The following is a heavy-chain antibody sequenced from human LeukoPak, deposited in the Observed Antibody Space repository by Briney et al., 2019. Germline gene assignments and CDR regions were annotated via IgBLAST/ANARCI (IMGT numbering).Heavy chain of an antibody. V-gene: IGHV3-7*01. J-gene: IGHJ4*02. CDR3: ARGGYSSSWYISRDY. CDR1: AFTFSSHW. Sequence: GGSLRLSCAASAFTFSSHWMTWVRQAPGKGLEWVANIKQDGSEKYYVDSVKGRFTISRDNAKNSLYLQMNSLRAEDTAVYYCARGGYSSSWYISRDYWGPGTLVTVSS. D-gene: IGHD6-13*01. CDR2: IKQDGSEK.